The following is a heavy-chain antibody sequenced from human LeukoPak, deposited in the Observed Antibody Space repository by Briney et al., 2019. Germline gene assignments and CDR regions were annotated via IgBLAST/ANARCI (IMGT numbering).Heavy chain of an antibody. Sequence: PGGSLRLSCAASGFTFSSSDMGWVRQAPGKGREGVSAIKDSGVSTYYTDSVRGRFTISRDNSKSTLYLQMYNLRPEDTAVYHCAKGRLSVAGFDYWGQGMLVTVSS. D-gene: IGHD6-19*01. CDR3: AKGRLSVAGFDY. CDR1: GFTFSSSD. CDR2: IKDSGVST. J-gene: IGHJ4*02. V-gene: IGHV3-23*01.